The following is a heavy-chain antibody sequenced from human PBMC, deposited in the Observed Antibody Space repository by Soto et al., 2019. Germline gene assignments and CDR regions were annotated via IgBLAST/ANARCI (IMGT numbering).Heavy chain of an antibody. Sequence: HVTLKESGPVLVKPTETLTLTCTVSGFSLSNGKVGVRWIRQPQGKALEWLAHIFSNDEKSYRTSLKSRLNISEDSSKRHVVLTMTNVDPLDTATYYCARILFGRSVAGGYFYMDVWGKGTTVTVSS. D-gene: IGHD6-19*01. J-gene: IGHJ6*03. CDR2: IFSNDEK. CDR3: ARILFGRSVAGGYFYMDV. CDR1: GFSLSNGKVG. V-gene: IGHV2-26*01.